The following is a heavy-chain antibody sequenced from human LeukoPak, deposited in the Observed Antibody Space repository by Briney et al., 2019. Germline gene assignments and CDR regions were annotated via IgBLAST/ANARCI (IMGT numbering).Heavy chain of an antibody. J-gene: IGHJ6*02. CDR2: IYSGGST. V-gene: IGHV3-66*01. CDR3: ALRRGNYYDSSGYYGGYYGMDV. CDR1: GFTFDDYG. Sequence: GGSLRLSCAASGFTFDDYGMSWVRQAPGKGLEWVSVIYSGGSTYYADSVKGRFTISRDNSKNTLYLQMNSLRAEDTAVYYCALRRGNYYDSSGYYGGYYGMDVWGQGTTVTVSS. D-gene: IGHD3-22*01.